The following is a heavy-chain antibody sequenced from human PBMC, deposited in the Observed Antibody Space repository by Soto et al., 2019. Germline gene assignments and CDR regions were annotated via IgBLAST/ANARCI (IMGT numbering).Heavy chain of an antibody. Sequence: GGSLRLSCAASGFTFSSYAMSWVRQAPGKGLEWVSAISGSGGSTYYADSVKGRFTISRDNSKNTLYLQMNSLRAEDTDVYDCAKDGYSGSYFDYWGQGTLVTVSS. D-gene: IGHD1-26*01. V-gene: IGHV3-23*01. CDR1: GFTFSSYA. J-gene: IGHJ4*02. CDR3: AKDGYSGSYFDY. CDR2: ISGSGGST.